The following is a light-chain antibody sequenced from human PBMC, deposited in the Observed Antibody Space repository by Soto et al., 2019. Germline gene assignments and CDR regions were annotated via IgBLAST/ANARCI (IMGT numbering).Light chain of an antibody. Sequence: QSALTQPASVSGSPGQSITISCTGTSSDVRSYNLVSWYQQHPGKAPKLMIYEGSKRPSGVSNRFSGSKSGNTASLTISGIQAEDEADYYCCSYAGSSAFGFGTGTKLTVL. CDR1: SSDVRSYNL. V-gene: IGLV2-23*01. CDR2: EGS. CDR3: CSYAGSSAFG. J-gene: IGLJ1*01.